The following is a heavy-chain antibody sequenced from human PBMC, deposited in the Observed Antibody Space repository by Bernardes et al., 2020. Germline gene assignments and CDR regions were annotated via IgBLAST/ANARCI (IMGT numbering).Heavy chain of an antibody. CDR2: IYWDDDK. CDR1: GFSLSTSGVG. Sequence: SGPTLVKPTQTLTLTCTFSGFSLSTSGVGVGWIRQPPGKALEWLALIYWDDDKRYSPSLKSRLTITKDTSKNQVVLTMTNMDPVDTATYYCAHRFLTYSSGWYTPDAFDIWGQGTMVTVSS. V-gene: IGHV2-5*02. J-gene: IGHJ3*02. CDR3: AHRFLTYSSGWYTPDAFDI. D-gene: IGHD6-19*01.